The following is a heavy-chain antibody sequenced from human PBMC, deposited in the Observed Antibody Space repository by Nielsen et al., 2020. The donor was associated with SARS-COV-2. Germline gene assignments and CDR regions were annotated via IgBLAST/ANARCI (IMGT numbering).Heavy chain of an antibody. V-gene: IGHV3-7*03. J-gene: IGHJ4*02. D-gene: IGHD5-12*01. CDR2: IKQDGSEK. CDR3: AKVSGYDPDY. CDR1: GFTFSSYW. Sequence: GESLKISCAASGFTFSSYWMSWVRQAPGKGLEWVANIKQDGSEKYYVDSVKGRFTISRDNAKNSLYLQMNSLRAEDTALYYCAKVSGYDPDYWGQGTLVTVSS.